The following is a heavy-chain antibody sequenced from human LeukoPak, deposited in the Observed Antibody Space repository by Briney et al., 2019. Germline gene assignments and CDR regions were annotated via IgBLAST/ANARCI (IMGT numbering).Heavy chain of an antibody. J-gene: IGHJ3*02. D-gene: IGHD3-16*02. Sequence: GESLKISCQASGFSFNNYWIGWVRQMPGKGLEWMGIIYPGDSDTRYSPSFQGQVTISADKSISTAYLQWSSLKASDTAMYYCARGVITFGGVIVFDAFDIWGQGTMVTVSS. CDR3: ARGVITFGGVIVFDAFDI. V-gene: IGHV5-51*01. CDR1: GFSFNNYW. CDR2: IYPGDSDT.